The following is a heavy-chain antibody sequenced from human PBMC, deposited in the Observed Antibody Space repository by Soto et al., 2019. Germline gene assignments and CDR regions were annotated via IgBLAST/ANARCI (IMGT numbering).Heavy chain of an antibody. CDR3: AKGQSSSWPNWFDP. CDR2: ISWDGGST. CDR1: GFTFGDYT. V-gene: IGHV3-43*01. D-gene: IGHD6-13*01. Sequence: PGGSLRLSCAASGFTFGDYTMHWVRQAPGKGLEWVSLISWDGGSTHYADSVKGRFTISRDNSKNSLYLQMNSLRTEDTALYYCAKGQSSSWPNWFDPWGQGTLVTVSS. J-gene: IGHJ5*02.